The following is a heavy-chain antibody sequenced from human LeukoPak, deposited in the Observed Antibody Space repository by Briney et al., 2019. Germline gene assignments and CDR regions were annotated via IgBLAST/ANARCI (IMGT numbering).Heavy chain of an antibody. V-gene: IGHV4-59*01. D-gene: IGHD6-19*01. J-gene: IGHJ4*02. CDR2: IYYSGST. CDR3: ARDGGYNSGWPYFDY. Sequence: SESLSLTCTVSDGSISSYFWSWIRQPPGKGLEWIGHIYYSGSTNYNPSLKSRVTISVDTSKDQFSLQLRSVTAADTAVYYCARDGGYNSGWPYFDYWGQGTLVPVSS. CDR1: DGSISSYF.